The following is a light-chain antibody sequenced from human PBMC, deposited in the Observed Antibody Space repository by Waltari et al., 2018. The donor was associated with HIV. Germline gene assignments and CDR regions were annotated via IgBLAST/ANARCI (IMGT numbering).Light chain of an antibody. CDR1: RSNIGSNT. Sequence: QSVLTQPPSASGTPGQRVTISCSGSRSNIGSNTVSWYQQLPGTAPKLFIYSNHQRPSGVPDRFSGSKSGTSASLAISGLQSEDEADYYCAAWDDSLNGWVFGGGTKLTVV. J-gene: IGLJ3*02. CDR3: AAWDDSLNGWV. CDR2: SNH. V-gene: IGLV1-44*01.